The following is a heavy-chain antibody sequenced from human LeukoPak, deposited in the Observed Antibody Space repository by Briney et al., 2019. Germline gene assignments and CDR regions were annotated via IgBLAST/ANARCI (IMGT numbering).Heavy chain of an antibody. Sequence: SETLSLTCAVYGGSFSGYYWSWIRQPPGKGLEWIGEINHSGSTNYNPSLKSRVTISVDTSKHQFSLKLSSVTAADTAVYYCARGANYDFWSGYPKHHNDAFDIWGQGTMVTVSS. CDR2: INHSGST. CDR1: GGSFSGYY. J-gene: IGHJ3*02. CDR3: ARGANYDFWSGYPKHHNDAFDI. D-gene: IGHD3-3*01. V-gene: IGHV4-34*01.